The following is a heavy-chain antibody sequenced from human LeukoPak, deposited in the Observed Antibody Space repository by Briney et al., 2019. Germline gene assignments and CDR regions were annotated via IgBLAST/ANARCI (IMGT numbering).Heavy chain of an antibody. CDR1: GGSISSTSYH. D-gene: IGHD3-10*01. CDR2: VYYTGSA. Sequence: PSETLSLTCTVSGGSISSTSYHWAWIRQPPGKGLEWIATVYYTGSAYYNPSLKSRVTISVDTSKSQFSLRLTSVTAADTAVYSCARHRYGERYYFDYWGQGTLVTVSS. J-gene: IGHJ4*02. CDR3: ARHRYGERYYFDY. V-gene: IGHV4-39*01.